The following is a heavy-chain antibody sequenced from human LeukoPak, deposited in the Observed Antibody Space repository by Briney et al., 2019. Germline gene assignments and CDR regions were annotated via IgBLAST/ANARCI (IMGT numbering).Heavy chain of an antibody. D-gene: IGHD5-18*01. Sequence: GGSLRLSCAASGFTFSSYAMSWVRQAPGKGLEWVSAISGSGGSTYYADSVKGRFTISRDNSKNTLYLQMNSLRAEDTAVYYCAKEILASWIQLWTSFPSDYWGQGTLVTVSS. J-gene: IGHJ4*02. V-gene: IGHV3-23*01. CDR1: GFTFSSYA. CDR3: AKEILASWIQLWTSFPSDY. CDR2: ISGSGGST.